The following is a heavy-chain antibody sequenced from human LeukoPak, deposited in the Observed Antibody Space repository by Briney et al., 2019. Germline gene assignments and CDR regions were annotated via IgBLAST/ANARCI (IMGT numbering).Heavy chain of an antibody. Sequence: ASVKVSCKASGYTFTGYYMHWVRQAPGQGLEWMGWINPNSGGTNYAQKFQGRVTMTRDTSISTAYMELSRLRSDDTAVYYRARGASGSYATFDYWGQGTLVTVSS. D-gene: IGHD1-26*01. V-gene: IGHV1-2*02. CDR1: GYTFTGYY. CDR2: INPNSGGT. CDR3: ARGASGSYATFDY. J-gene: IGHJ4*02.